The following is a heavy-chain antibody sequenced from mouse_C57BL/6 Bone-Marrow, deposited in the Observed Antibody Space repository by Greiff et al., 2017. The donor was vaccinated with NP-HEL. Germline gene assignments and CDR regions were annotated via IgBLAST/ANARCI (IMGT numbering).Heavy chain of an antibody. D-gene: IGHD2-3*01. J-gene: IGHJ2*01. CDR2: IDPSDSYT. Sequence: QVQLQQPGAELVMPGASVKLSCKASGYTFTSYWMHWVKQRPGQGLEWIGEIDPSDSYTNYNHKFKGKSTLTVDKSSITAYMQLSSLTSEDSAVYYCARDGYYVDYFDYWGQGTTLTVSS. CDR1: GYTFTSYW. V-gene: IGHV1-69*01. CDR3: ARDGYYVDYFDY.